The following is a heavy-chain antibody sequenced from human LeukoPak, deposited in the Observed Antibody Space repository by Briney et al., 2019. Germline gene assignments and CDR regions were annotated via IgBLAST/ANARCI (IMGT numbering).Heavy chain of an antibody. D-gene: IGHD1-26*01. Sequence: SETLSLTCSVSDGSISSDTYYWGWIRQPPGKGLEWIASIYSGGNAFYNPSLKSRVTISIDTSKKQFSLKLTSVTAGDTAVYYCARDQRSLFDVWGQGSLVTVSS. CDR1: DGSISSDTYY. J-gene: IGHJ4*02. CDR2: IYSGGNA. V-gene: IGHV4-39*07. CDR3: ARDQRSLFDV.